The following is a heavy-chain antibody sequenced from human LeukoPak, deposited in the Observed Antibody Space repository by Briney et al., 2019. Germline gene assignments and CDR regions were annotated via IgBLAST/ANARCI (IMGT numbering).Heavy chain of an antibody. J-gene: IGHJ4*02. V-gene: IGHV3-7*03. CDR2: IKLDGSEK. CDR1: GFTFGKYW. Sequence: GGSLRLSCVASGFTFGKYWMSWVRQAPGKGLEWVANIKLDGSEKNYVDSVKGRFTISRDNTKNSLYLQMNSLRVEDTAAFYCARDQYDTWSRRGNFDSWGQGTLVIVSS. CDR3: ARDQYDTWSRRGNFDS. D-gene: IGHD3-3*01.